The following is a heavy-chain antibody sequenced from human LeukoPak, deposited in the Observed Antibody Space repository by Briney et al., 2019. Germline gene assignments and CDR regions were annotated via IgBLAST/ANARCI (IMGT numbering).Heavy chain of an antibody. CDR1: GFSFDSYW. Sequence: PGGSLRLSCVASGFSFDSYWMNWVRQAPGRGLEWVANINHDATEKYYVDSVKGRFTISRDNAKNSLYLQMNSLRAEDTALYYCARVGYSYGIDCWSQGPLVTV. CDR2: INHDATEK. D-gene: IGHD5-18*01. CDR3: ARVGYSYGIDC. J-gene: IGHJ4*02. V-gene: IGHV3-7*03.